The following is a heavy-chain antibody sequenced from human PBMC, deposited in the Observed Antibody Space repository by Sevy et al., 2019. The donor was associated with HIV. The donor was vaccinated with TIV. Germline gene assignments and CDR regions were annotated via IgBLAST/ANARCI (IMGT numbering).Heavy chain of an antibody. Sequence: GSLRVSCAASGFTFSIYAMSWVRQAPGKGLEWVSTISVSGGSTYYADSVKGRFTISRDNSKNTLYLQMNSLRAEDTAIYFCAKDHDNNWFDPWGQGTLVTVSS. CDR2: ISVSGGST. D-gene: IGHD3-9*01. CDR1: GFTFSIYA. J-gene: IGHJ5*02. V-gene: IGHV3-23*01. CDR3: AKDHDNNWFDP.